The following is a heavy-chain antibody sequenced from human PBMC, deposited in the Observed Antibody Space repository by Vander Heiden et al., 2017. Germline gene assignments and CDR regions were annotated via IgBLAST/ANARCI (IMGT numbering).Heavy chain of an antibody. J-gene: IGHJ4*02. CDR3: AKFPTMVRGVRSFDY. D-gene: IGHD3-10*01. Sequence: EAQLFESCGLLGQPGGSLRLPCAASGSTLTSHAMSCVPQAPGKGLEWVSAISGSGGSTYYADSVKGRFTISRDNSKNTLYLQMNSLRAEDTAVYYCAKFPTMVRGVRSFDYWGQGTLVTVSS. CDR1: GSTLTSHA. CDR2: ISGSGGST. V-gene: IGHV3-23*01.